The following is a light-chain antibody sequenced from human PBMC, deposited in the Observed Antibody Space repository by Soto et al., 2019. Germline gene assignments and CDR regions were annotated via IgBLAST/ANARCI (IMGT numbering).Light chain of an antibody. V-gene: IGKV1-5*03. CDR2: KAS. Sequence: DIQMTQSPSTLSASVGDRVTITCRASQSISSWLAWYQQKPGKAPKLLIYKASSLESGVPSRFSGSGSGTEFTLTISSLQPDDFATYHCQQYNSYSRTFGQGTRLE. CDR3: QQYNSYSRT. J-gene: IGKJ5*01. CDR1: QSISSW.